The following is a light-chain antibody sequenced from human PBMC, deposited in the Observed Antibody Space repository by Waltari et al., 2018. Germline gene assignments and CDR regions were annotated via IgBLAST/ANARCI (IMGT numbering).Light chain of an antibody. V-gene: IGLV4-69*01. CDR3: QTGGHGTWV. J-gene: IGLJ3*02. CDR2: VNSDGSH. CDR1: SGHSSNI. Sequence: QLVLPQSPSASASLGASVKLTCTLSSGHSSNIVAWHQQQPEKGPRYLMKVNSDGSHSKGNEIPDRFSGSSSGAERYLTISRLQSEDEADYYCQTGGHGTWVFGGGTKLTVL.